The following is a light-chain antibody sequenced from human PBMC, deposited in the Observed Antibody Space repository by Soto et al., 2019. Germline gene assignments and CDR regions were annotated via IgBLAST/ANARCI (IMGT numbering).Light chain of an antibody. J-gene: IGKJ2*01. CDR2: AAS. CDR1: QGISSY. CDR3: QQYYSYTMYT. Sequence: AIRMTQSPSSLSASTGDRVTITCRASQGISSYLAWYQQKPGKAPKRLIYAASTLQSGVPSRFSGSGSGTDFTLTISCLQSEDFATYYCQQYYSYTMYTFGQGTKPEIK. V-gene: IGKV1-8*01.